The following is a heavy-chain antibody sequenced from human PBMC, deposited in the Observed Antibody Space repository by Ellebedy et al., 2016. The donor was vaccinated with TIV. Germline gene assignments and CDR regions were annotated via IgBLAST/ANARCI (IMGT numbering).Heavy chain of an antibody. CDR2: ISGSNNNT. D-gene: IGHD1-14*01. Sequence: GGSLRLXXAASGFTFSSYWMHWVRQAPGKGLEWVSSISGSNNNTYYADSVKGRFTISRDNSKNTLYLQMNSLRAEDTAVYYCARDHDPDYYQYHGMDVWGQGTTVTVSS. CDR1: GFTFSSYW. V-gene: IGHV3-23*01. J-gene: IGHJ6*02. CDR3: ARDHDPDYYQYHGMDV.